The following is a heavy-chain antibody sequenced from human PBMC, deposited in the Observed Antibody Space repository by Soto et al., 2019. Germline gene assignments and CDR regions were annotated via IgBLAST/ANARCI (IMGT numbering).Heavy chain of an antibody. Sequence: PSETLSLTCAVYGGSFSGYYWSWIRQPPGKGLEWIGEINHSGSTNYNPSLKSRVTISVDTSKNQFSLKLSSVTAADTAVYYCARGSIAVAGTMGTPTPYYFDYWGQGTLVTVSS. V-gene: IGHV4-34*01. D-gene: IGHD6-19*01. J-gene: IGHJ4*02. CDR3: ARGSIAVAGTMGTPTPYYFDY. CDR1: GGSFSGYY. CDR2: INHSGST.